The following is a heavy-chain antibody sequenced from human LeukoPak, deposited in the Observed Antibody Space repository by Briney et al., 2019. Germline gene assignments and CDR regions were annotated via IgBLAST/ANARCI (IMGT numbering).Heavy chain of an antibody. CDR2: IRYDGSNK. D-gene: IGHD5-18*01. V-gene: IGHV3-30*02. CDR3: ARGYSYGHDY. J-gene: IGHJ4*02. CDR1: GFTFSSYG. Sequence: GGSLRLSCAASGFTFSSYGMHWVRQAPGKGLEWVAFIRYDGSNKYYADSVKGRFTISRDNSKNTLYLQMNSLRVEDTAVYYCARGYSYGHDYWGQGTLVTVSS.